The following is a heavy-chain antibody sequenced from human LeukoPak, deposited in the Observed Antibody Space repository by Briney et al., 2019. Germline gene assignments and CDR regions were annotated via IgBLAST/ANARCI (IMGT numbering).Heavy chain of an antibody. CDR1: GESFTAYY. Sequence: SETLSLTCAVSGESFTAYYWTWLRKRQAPGLEWIGEISHSGSTNYNSSLNSRVTISVDTSKNQFSLWLSPVTAADTDVYYCASGDYGNQRSNNSSDPWCQGTLVTVAS. V-gene: IGHV4-34*01. CDR3: ASGDYGNQRSNNSSDP. D-gene: IGHD4-11*01. CDR2: ISHSGST. J-gene: IGHJ5*02.